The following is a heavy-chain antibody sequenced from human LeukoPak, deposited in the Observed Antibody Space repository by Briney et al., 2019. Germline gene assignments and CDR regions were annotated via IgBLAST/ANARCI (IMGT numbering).Heavy chain of an antibody. CDR1: GGSISSYY. Sequence: PSETLSLTCTVSGGSISSYYWSWIRQPPGKGLEWIGYIYYSGSTNYNPSLKSRVTISVDTSKNQFSLKLSSVTAADTAVYYCARAHGDPTPYYYGMDVWGQGTTVTVPS. D-gene: IGHD5-24*01. V-gene: IGHV4-59*08. CDR2: IYYSGST. CDR3: ARAHGDPTPYYYGMDV. J-gene: IGHJ6*02.